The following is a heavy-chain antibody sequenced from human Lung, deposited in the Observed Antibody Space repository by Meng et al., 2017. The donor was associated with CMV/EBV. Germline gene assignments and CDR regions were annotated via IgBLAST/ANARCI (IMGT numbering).Heavy chain of an antibody. CDR2: ISSSGSTI. D-gene: IGHD3-16*01. J-gene: IGHJ6*02. Sequence: GXLXLSXAASGFTFSSYEMNWVRQAPGKGLEWVSYISSSGSTIYYADSVKGRFTISRDNAKNSLYVQMNSLRAEDTAVYYCARGFGEPSMDVWGQGTTVTVSS. CDR3: ARGFGEPSMDV. V-gene: IGHV3-48*03. CDR1: GFTFSSYE.